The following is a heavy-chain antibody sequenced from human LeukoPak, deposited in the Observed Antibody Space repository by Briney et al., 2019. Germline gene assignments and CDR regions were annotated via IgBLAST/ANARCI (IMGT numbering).Heavy chain of an antibody. J-gene: IGHJ4*02. Sequence: SQTLSLTCTVSGGSISSGGYYWSWIRQHPGKGLEWIGYIYYTGSTYYNPSLKSRVTISVDTSKNQFSLRLGSVTAADTAVYYCARGRYGSGHPRVDYWGQGTLVTVSS. CDR1: GGSISSGGYY. CDR2: IYYTGST. CDR3: ARGRYGSGHPRVDY. D-gene: IGHD3-10*01. V-gene: IGHV4-31*03.